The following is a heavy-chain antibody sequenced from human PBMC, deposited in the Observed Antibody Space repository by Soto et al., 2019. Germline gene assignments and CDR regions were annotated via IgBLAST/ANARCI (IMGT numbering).Heavy chain of an antibody. J-gene: IGHJ6*02. CDR1: GYTFTSYG. CDR2: ISAYNGNT. Sequence: QVQLVQSGAEVKKPGASVKVSCKASGYTFTSYGISWVRQAPGQGLEWMGWISAYNGNTNYAQKLQGRVTMTTDTSTSTAYMELRSLRSDDTAVYYCARVPQGVEYAPPYGTDVWGQGTTVTVSS. V-gene: IGHV1-18*01. D-gene: IGHD2-8*02. CDR3: ARVPQGVEYAPPYGTDV.